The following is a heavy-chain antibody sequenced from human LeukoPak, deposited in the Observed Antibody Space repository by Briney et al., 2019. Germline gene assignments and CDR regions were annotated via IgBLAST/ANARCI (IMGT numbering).Heavy chain of an antibody. CDR1: GGSTSSGGYF. J-gene: IGHJ4*02. V-gene: IGHV4-31*03. D-gene: IGHD4-17*01. CDR3: ARGAYGAANLDY. CDR2: IYYSGST. Sequence: SETLSLTCTVSGGSTSSGGYFWSWIRQHPGKGLEWIGYIYYSGSTYYNPSLKSRVTISVDTSKNQFSLKLSSVTAADTAVYYCARGAYGAANLDYWGQGTLVTVSS.